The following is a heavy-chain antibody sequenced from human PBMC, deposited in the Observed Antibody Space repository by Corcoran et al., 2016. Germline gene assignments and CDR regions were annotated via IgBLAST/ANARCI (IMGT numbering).Heavy chain of an antibody. V-gene: IGHV6-1*01. CDR1: GDSVSSNSAA. D-gene: IGHD6-13*01. CDR3: ARNAEQLVRQSYYFDY. J-gene: IGHJ4*02. Sequence: QVQLQQSGPGLVKPSQTLSLTCAISGDSVSSNSAAWNWLRQSPSIGLAWLGRTYYRSKWYNDYAVSVKSRITINPDTSKNQFSLQLKSVTPEDTAVYYCARNAEQLVRQSYYFDYCGQATMFTVSS. CDR2: TYYRSKWYN.